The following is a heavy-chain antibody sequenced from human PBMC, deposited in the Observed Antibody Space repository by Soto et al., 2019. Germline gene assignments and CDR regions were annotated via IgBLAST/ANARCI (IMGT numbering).Heavy chain of an antibody. CDR3: ARVMCGDCSAYYYYSMDV. CDR2: IGTTSSYI. J-gene: IGHJ6*02. CDR1: GFTFGTYT. Sequence: GALRLSCTASGFTFGTYTMSWVRQAPGKGLEWVSSIGTTSSYIYYADSVRGRFTISRDNAGDSLYLQMSSLRAEDTAVYYCARVMCGDCSAYYYYSMDVWGQGTTVTVSS. D-gene: IGHD2-21*02. V-gene: IGHV3-21*01.